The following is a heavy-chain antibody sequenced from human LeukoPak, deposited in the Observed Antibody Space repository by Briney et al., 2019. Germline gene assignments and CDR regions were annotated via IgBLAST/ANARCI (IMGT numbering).Heavy chain of an antibody. CDR3: ARESYSGYVVYYYYYYYMDV. D-gene: IGHD5-12*01. J-gene: IGHJ6*03. Sequence: PSETLSLTCTVSGGSISSSSYYWGWIRQPPGKGLEWIGSIYHSGSTYYNPSLKSRVTISVDTSKNQFSLKLSSVTAADTAVYYCARESYSGYVVYYYYYYYMDVWGKGTTVTVSS. CDR2: IYHSGST. CDR1: GGSISSSSYY. V-gene: IGHV4-39*07.